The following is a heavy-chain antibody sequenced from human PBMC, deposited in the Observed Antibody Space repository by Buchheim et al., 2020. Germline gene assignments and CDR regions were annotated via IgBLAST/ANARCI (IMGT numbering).Heavy chain of an antibody. CDR3: AREGPEPYDFWSGYPQGLDY. D-gene: IGHD3-3*01. Sequence: QVQLVESGGGVVQPGRSLRLSCAASRFTFSSYGMHWVRQAPGKGLEWVAVIWYDGSNKYYADSVKGRFTISRDNSKNTLYLQMNSLRAEDTAVYYCAREGPEPYDFWSGYPQGLDYWGQGTL. J-gene: IGHJ4*02. CDR2: IWYDGSNK. V-gene: IGHV3-33*01. CDR1: RFTFSSYG.